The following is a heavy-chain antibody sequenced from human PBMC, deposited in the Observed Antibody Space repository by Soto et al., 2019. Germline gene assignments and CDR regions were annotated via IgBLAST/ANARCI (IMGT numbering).Heavy chain of an antibody. V-gene: IGHV3-23*01. J-gene: IGHJ6*02. Sequence: GRSLRLSCAASGFTFNNYVMRWVRQAPGKGLEWVSRISGSGAYTHYADSVKGRFTISRDNSKNTLYLQMNSLRAEDTALYYCARDYYGMDVWGQGTTVTVS. CDR1: GFTFNNYV. CDR3: ARDYYGMDV. CDR2: ISGSGAYT.